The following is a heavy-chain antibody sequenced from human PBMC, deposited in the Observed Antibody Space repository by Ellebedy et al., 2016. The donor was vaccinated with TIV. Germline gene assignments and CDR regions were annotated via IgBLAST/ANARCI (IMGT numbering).Heavy chain of an antibody. V-gene: IGHV4-61*01. D-gene: IGHD5-24*01. Sequence: SETLSLTXTVSGGSVSSGSYYWSWIRQPPGKGLEWIGYIYYSGSTNYNPSLKSRVTISVDTSKNQFSLKLSSVTAADTAVYYCARVEMATITQVNWFDPWGQGTLVTVSS. J-gene: IGHJ5*02. CDR2: IYYSGST. CDR3: ARVEMATITQVNWFDP. CDR1: GGSVSSGSYY.